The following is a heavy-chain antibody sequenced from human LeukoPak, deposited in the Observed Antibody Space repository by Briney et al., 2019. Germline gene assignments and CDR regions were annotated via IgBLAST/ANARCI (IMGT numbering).Heavy chain of an antibody. CDR3: ARELRGYDVVFDY. V-gene: IGHV3-23*01. J-gene: IGHJ4*02. D-gene: IGHD5-12*01. Sequence: KTGGSLRLSCAASGFTFSSYAMSWVRQAPGKGLEWVSAISGSGGSTYYADSVKGRFTISRDNSKNSLYLQMDSLRAEDTAVYYCARELRGYDVVFDYWGQGTLVTVSS. CDR2: ISGSGGST. CDR1: GFTFSSYA.